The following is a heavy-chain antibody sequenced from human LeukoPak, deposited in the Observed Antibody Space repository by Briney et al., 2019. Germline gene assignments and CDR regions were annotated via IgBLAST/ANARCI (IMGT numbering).Heavy chain of an antibody. Sequence: PLETLSLTCTVSGGSISTYYWSWIRQPPGKGLEWIGNIYYTGSTIYNPSLKSRVTISVDTSKNQFSLKLSSVTAADTAVYYCARWAKGYCSSTSCYLGRYYYYYMDVWGKGTTVTVSS. J-gene: IGHJ6*03. CDR3: ARWAKGYCSSTSCYLGRYYYYYMDV. D-gene: IGHD2-2*01. V-gene: IGHV4-59*01. CDR1: GGSISTYY. CDR2: IYYTGST.